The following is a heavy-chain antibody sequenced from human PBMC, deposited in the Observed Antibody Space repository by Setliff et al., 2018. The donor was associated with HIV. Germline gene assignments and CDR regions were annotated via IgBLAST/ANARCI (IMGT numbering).Heavy chain of an antibody. CDR1: GFTFSSFS. CDR3: VRDFEYWSGVFVWGYFHF. J-gene: IGHJ4*02. Sequence: PGGSLRLSCSSYGFTFSSFSMHWVRQAPGKGLQYVAGINGNGQTTYYGDSVKGRFTISRDNSKNTLSLQLNSLRPEDTAMYHCVRDFEYWSGVFVWGYFHFWGQGTQVTVSS. CDR2: INGNGQTT. D-gene: IGHD3-3*01. V-gene: IGHV3-64D*08.